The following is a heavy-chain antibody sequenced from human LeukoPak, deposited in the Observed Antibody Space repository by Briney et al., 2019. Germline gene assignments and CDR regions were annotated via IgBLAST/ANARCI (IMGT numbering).Heavy chain of an antibody. CDR3: ARSAGCSGGSCYGGYMDV. J-gene: IGHJ6*03. CDR1: GYTFTSYG. CDR2: ISAYNGNT. V-gene: IGHV1-18*01. D-gene: IGHD2-15*01. Sequence: ASVKVSCTASGYTFTSYGISWVRQAPGQGLEWMGWISAYNGNTNYAQKLQGRVTMTTDTSTSTAYMELRSLRSDDTAVYYCARSAGCSGGSCYGGYMDVWGKGTTVTVSS.